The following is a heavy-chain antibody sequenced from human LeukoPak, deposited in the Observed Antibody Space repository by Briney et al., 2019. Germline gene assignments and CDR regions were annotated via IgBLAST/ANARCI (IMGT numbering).Heavy chain of an antibody. CDR2: IYYSGST. J-gene: IGHJ5*02. D-gene: IGHD1-26*01. CDR1: GGPISSYY. CDR3: ARASSGSYLNWFDP. V-gene: IGHV4-59*08. Sequence: SETLSLTCTVSGGPISSYYWSWIRQPPGKGLEWIGYIYYSGSTNYNPSLKSRVTISVDTPKNQFSLKLSSVTAADTAVYYCARASSGSYLNWFDPWGQGTLVTVSS.